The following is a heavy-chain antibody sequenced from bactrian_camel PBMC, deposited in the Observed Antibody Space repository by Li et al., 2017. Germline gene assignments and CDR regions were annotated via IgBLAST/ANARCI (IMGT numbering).Heavy chain of an antibody. J-gene: IGHJ6*01. CDR2: IYLGGGST. CDR3: ATGRFGTRIRST. Sequence: HVQLVESGGGLVQPGGSLRLSCAASGFTFSSYYMTWVRQAPGKGLEWVSSIYLGGGSTYYADSVKGRFTISKDSAKNTMYLQLNSLKSEDSALYYCATGRFGTRIRSTWGQGTQVTVS. CDR1: GFTFSSYY. D-gene: IGHD1*01. V-gene: IGHV3-2*01.